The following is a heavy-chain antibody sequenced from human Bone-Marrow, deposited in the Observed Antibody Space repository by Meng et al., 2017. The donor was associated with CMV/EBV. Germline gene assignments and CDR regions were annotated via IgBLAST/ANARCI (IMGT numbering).Heavy chain of an antibody. CDR1: GFTFSSDA. CDR2: ISYDGRNK. Sequence: AASGFTFSSDAIHWVRHAPGKGLEWVAVISYDGRNKYYADSVKGRLTISRDNSKNTLYLQMNSLRAEDTAVYYCARGEAAGTPDFDYWGQGTLVTVSS. D-gene: IGHD6-13*01. V-gene: IGHV3-30*04. CDR3: ARGEAAGTPDFDY. J-gene: IGHJ4*02.